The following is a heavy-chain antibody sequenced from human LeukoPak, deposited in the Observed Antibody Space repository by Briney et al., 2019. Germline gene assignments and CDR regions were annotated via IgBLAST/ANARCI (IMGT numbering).Heavy chain of an antibody. V-gene: IGHV4-31*03. CDR1: GGSISSGGYY. J-gene: IGHJ4*02. CDR2: IYYSGGT. CDR3: ARDVYYDSSGYYDY. Sequence: PSETLSLTCTVSGGSISSGGYYWSWIRQHPGKGLEWIGYIYYSGGTYYNPSLKSRVTISVDTSKNQFSLKLSSVTAADTAVYYCARDVYYDSSGYYDYWGQGTLVTVSS. D-gene: IGHD3-22*01.